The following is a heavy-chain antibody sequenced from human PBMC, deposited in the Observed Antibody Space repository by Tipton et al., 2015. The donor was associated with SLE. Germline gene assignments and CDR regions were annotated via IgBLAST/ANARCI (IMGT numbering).Heavy chain of an antibody. D-gene: IGHD3-22*01. CDR2: IYYSGNT. CDR1: GGSFSGYY. V-gene: IGHV4-59*08. J-gene: IGHJ4*02. Sequence: TLSLTCAVYGGSFSGYYWSWIRQPPGKGLEWIGYIYYSGNTNYNPSLKSRVTISVDTSKNQFSLRLSSVTAADTAVYYCARSSSGYYVDYWGQGTLVTVSS. CDR3: ARSSSGYYVDY.